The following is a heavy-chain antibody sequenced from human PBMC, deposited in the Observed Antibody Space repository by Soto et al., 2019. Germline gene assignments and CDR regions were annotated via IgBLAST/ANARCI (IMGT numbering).Heavy chain of an antibody. Sequence: QMQLVQSGAEVKKTGSSVTVSCKALGNTFSYRYLHWLRQAPGQALEGMGWITPFSGDVHYAQKFQERVTLTRDRSVNTGYMRMTSLRAEDTAIYFCASGGAGSGPFTWELPDHWGQGTLVTVSS. CDR2: ITPFSGDV. D-gene: IGHD1-26*01. CDR3: ASGGAGSGPFTWELPDH. V-gene: IGHV1-45*02. CDR1: GNTFSYRY. J-gene: IGHJ4*02.